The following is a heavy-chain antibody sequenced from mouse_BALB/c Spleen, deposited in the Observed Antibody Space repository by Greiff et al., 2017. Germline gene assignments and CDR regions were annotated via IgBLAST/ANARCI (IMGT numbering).Heavy chain of an antibody. J-gene: IGHJ2*01. V-gene: IGHV1-77*01. CDR2: IYPGSGST. Sequence: VQLHQSGPELVKPGASVKMSCKASGYTFTDYVISWVKQRTGQGLEWIGEIYPGSGSTYYNEKFKGKATLTADKSSNTAYMQLSSLTSEDSAVYFCARGAVVVDYWGQGTTLTVSS. CDR1: GYTFTDYV. CDR3: ARGAVVVDY. D-gene: IGHD1-1*01.